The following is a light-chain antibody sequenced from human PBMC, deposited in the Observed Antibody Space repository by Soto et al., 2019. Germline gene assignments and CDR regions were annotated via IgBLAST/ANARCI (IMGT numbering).Light chain of an antibody. CDR1: QSISNW. V-gene: IGKV1-5*01. CDR3: LQYNSFPYT. CDR2: DAF. Sequence: DIQMTQYPTALSTSVGDRVTITCRASQSISNWLAWYQLKPGKAPNLLIYDAFTLESGVPSRFSGRGSGTEFTLTISSLQADDFASYYCLQYNSFPYTFGPGTKLDIK. J-gene: IGKJ2*01.